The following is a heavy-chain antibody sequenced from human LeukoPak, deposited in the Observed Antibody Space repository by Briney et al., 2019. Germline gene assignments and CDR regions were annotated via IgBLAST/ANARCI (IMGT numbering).Heavy chain of an antibody. CDR1: GFTFSSYW. CDR3: AKDGGTHFDH. D-gene: IGHD1-26*01. Sequence: GGSLRLSCAASGFTFSSYWTHWVRQAPGKGLVWVSRINSDGSSTSYADSVKGRFTISRDNAKNSLTLHMNTLRADDTAVYYCAKDGGTHFDHWGQGTLVTVSS. V-gene: IGHV3-74*01. CDR2: INSDGSST. J-gene: IGHJ4*02.